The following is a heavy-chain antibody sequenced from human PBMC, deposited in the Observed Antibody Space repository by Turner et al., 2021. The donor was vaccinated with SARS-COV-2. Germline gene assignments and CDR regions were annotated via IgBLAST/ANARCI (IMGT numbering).Heavy chain of an antibody. CDR1: GYTLIELS. CDR2: FVPEDGET. J-gene: IGHJ5*02. Sequence: QVRLVQSGAAVKKPGAPVKVSCKVSGYTLIELSMHWVRQAPGKGLGWMGGFVPEDGETIYGQKFQGRVTMTEDTSTDTSYMELSSLRSEDTAVYYCATAPPYCTNGVCPNWFDPWGQGTLVTVSS. D-gene: IGHD2-8*01. CDR3: ATAPPYCTNGVCPNWFDP. V-gene: IGHV1-24*01.